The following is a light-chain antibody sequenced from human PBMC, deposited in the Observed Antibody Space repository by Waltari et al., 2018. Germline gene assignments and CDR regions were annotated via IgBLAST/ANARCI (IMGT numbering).Light chain of an antibody. CDR2: WAS. V-gene: IGKV4-1*01. J-gene: IGKJ2*01. Sequence: DIVMTQSPDSLAVSLGERATINCKSSQSVLYSSNNKNYLAWYQQKPGQPPKLLIYWASTRESGVPDRFSGSGSGTDFTLTSSSLQAEDVAVYYCQQYYSTPPTFGQGTTLEIK. CDR1: QSVLYSSNNKNY. CDR3: QQYYSTPPT.